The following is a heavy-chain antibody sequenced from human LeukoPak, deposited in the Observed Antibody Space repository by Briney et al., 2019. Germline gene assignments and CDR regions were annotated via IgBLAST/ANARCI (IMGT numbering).Heavy chain of an antibody. CDR1: GFMFDGYV. CDR3: AKGYSSTWYQDGPDC. CDR2: ISGDGART. V-gene: IGHV3-43*02. D-gene: IGHD6-13*01. J-gene: IGHJ4*01. Sequence: GGSLRLSCAASGFMFDGYVMHWVRQAPGKGLEWVSLISGDGARTYYANSVRGQFTISRDNSENSLYLQMNRLRTEDTALYYCAKGYSSTWYQDGPDCWGHGILVSVSS.